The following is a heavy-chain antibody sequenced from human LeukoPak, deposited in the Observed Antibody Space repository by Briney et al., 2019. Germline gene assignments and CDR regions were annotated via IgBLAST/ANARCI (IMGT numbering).Heavy chain of an antibody. V-gene: IGHV4-61*02. D-gene: IGHD3-22*01. CDR1: GGSISSGSYY. Sequence: SETLSLTCTVSGGSISSGSYYWSWIRQPAGKGLEWIGRIYTSGSTNYNPSLKSRVTISVDTSENQFSLKLSSVTAADTAVYYCARRHYYDSRGRFDPWGQGTLVTVSS. J-gene: IGHJ5*02. CDR3: ARRHYYDSRGRFDP. CDR2: IYTSGST.